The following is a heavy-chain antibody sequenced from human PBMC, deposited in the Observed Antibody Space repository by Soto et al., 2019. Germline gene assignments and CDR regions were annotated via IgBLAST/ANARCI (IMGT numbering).Heavy chain of an antibody. CDR3: ARRVVVTSVRDIAYYYYGLDV. Sequence: SVKVSCKAFGGTFSSYAICWVRQAPGQGLEWMGGIIPMFDSTNYAQKFQGRVTITADESASTAFMELSSLRSEDTAVYYCARRVVVTSVRDIAYYYYGLDVWGQGTTVTVSS. D-gene: IGHD2-21*02. CDR2: IIPMFDST. CDR1: GGTFSSYA. V-gene: IGHV1-69*13. J-gene: IGHJ6*02.